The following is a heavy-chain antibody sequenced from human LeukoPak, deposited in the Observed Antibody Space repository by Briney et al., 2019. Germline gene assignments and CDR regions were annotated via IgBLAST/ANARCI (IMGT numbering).Heavy chain of an antibody. J-gene: IGHJ2*01. V-gene: IGHV3-9*01. Sequence: PGGSLRLSCAASGFTVDDYAMHWVRQAPGKGLECGSGISWNSGHIGYADSVKGRFTISRDNAKNSLYLQMNSLRAGDTALYYCAKDRRHTVSGGYFDLWGRGTLVIVSS. CDR1: GFTVDDYA. CDR2: ISWNSGHI. D-gene: IGHD3-10*01. CDR3: AKDRRHTVSGGYFDL.